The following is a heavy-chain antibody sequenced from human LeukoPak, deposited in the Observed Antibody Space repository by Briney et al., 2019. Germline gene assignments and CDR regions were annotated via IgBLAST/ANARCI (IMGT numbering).Heavy chain of an antibody. CDR1: GYTFTSYD. D-gene: IGHD6-19*01. CDR3: ARGLAVASRSIPEF. Sequence: VSVKVSCKASGYTFTSYDINWVRQATGQGLEWMGWMNPNSGNTGYAQKFQGRVTMTRNTSISTAYMELSSLTSEDTAVYYCARGLAVASRSIPEFWGQGTLVTASS. CDR2: MNPNSGNT. V-gene: IGHV1-8*01. J-gene: IGHJ4*02.